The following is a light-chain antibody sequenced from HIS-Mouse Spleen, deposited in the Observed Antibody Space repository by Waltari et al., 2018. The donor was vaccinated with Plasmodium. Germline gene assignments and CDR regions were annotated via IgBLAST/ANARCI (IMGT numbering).Light chain of an antibody. CDR2: EDS. J-gene: IGLJ3*02. V-gene: IGLV3-10*01. CDR3: YSTDSSGNHRV. Sequence: SYELTQPPPVSVSPGQTARIPCSGDALPKKYAYSYQQKSGQAPVLVIYEDSKRPSGIPERFSGSSSGTMATLTISGAQVEDEADYYCYSTDSSGNHRVFGGGTKLTVL. CDR1: ALPKKY.